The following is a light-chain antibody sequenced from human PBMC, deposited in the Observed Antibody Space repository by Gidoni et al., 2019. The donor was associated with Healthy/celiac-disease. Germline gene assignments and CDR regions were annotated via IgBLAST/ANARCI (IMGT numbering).Light chain of an antibody. Sequence: EIVMTQSPATLSVSPGESATLSCRASQSVSSNLAWYQQKPGQAPRLLIYGASTRATGIPARCSGSGSGTEFTLTISSLQSEDFAVYYCQQYNNGTRPTFGQGTKVEIK. CDR3: QQYNNGTRPT. CDR1: QSVSSN. V-gene: IGKV3-15*01. CDR2: GAS. J-gene: IGKJ1*01.